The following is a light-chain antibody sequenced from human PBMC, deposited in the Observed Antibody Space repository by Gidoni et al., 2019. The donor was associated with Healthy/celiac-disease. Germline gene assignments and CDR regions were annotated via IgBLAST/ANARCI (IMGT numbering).Light chain of an antibody. J-gene: IGLJ3*02. Sequence: QSVLPQPPSASGTPGPRVTISCSGSSSNIGSNYVYWYQQLPGTAPKLLIDRNNQRPSGVPDRFSGSKSGTSASLAISGLRSEDEADYYCAAWDDSLSGWVFGGGTKLTVL. V-gene: IGLV1-47*01. CDR1: SSNIGSNY. CDR3: AAWDDSLSGWV. CDR2: RNN.